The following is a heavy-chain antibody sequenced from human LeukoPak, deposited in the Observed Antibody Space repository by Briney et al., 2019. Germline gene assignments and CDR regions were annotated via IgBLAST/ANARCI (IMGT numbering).Heavy chain of an antibody. J-gene: IGHJ4*02. CDR3: TTDQLWTHFGY. CDR2: IRSKTTGGTT. V-gene: IGHV3-15*01. CDR1: GFTFKNAW. D-gene: IGHD5-18*01. Sequence: GGSLRLSCAASGFTFKNAWMNWVRQAPGKGLEWVGRIRSKTTGGTTEYDAPVKGRFTISRDDSKNTLYLQMNSLKTEDTAVYYCTTDQLWTHFGYWGQGALVTVSS.